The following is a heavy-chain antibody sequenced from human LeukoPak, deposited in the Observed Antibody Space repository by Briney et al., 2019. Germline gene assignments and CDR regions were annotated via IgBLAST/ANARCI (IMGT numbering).Heavy chain of an antibody. D-gene: IGHD6-19*01. CDR3: ARVAVAAAFDY. J-gene: IGHJ4*02. Sequence: GRSLRLSCAASGFTFSSYAMHWVRQAPGKGLEWVAVISYDGSNKYYADSVKGRFTISRDNSKNTLCLQMNSLRAEDTAVYYCARVAVAAAFDYWGQGTLVTVSS. CDR2: ISYDGSNK. CDR1: GFTFSSYA. V-gene: IGHV3-30-3*01.